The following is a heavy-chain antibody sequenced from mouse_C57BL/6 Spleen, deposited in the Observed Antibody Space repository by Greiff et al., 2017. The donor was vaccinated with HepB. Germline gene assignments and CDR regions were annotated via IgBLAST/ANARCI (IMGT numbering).Heavy chain of an antibody. Sequence: EVKLVESGGGLVQPGGSLKLSCAASGIDFSRYWMSWVRRAPGKGLEWIGEINPDSSTINYAPSLKDKFIISRDNAKNTLYLQMSKVRSEDTALYYCARPPITTVVDYWYFDVWGTGTTVTVSS. V-gene: IGHV4-1*01. CDR3: ARPPITTVVDYWYFDV. D-gene: IGHD1-1*01. J-gene: IGHJ1*03. CDR1: GIDFSRYW. CDR2: INPDSSTI.